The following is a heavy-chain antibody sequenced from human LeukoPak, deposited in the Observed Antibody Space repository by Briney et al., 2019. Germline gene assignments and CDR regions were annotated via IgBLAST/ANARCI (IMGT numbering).Heavy chain of an antibody. V-gene: IGHV3-23*01. CDR3: ASGAVGATYHYYYGMDV. CDR2: IGSTGDST. D-gene: IGHD1-26*01. J-gene: IGHJ6*02. Sequence: GGSLRLSCAASGFTFSSYAMSWVRQAPGKGLEWVSLIGSTGDSTFYADSVKGRFTISRDNSKNTLYLQMNSLRAEDTAIYYCASGAVGATYHYYYGMDVWGQGTTVTVSS. CDR1: GFTFSSYA.